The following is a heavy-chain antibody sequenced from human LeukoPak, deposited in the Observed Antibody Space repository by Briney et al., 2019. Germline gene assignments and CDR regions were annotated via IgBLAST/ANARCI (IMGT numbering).Heavy chain of an antibody. D-gene: IGHD6-19*01. CDR2: ISGSGGST. J-gene: IGHJ6*03. CDR3: AKDSYSSGWYYYYYYMDV. Sequence: PGRSLRLSCAASGFTFSSYDMCWVCKAPGKGLERVSAISGSGGSTYYADPVKGRFTISRDNSKNTLYLQMNSLRAEDTAVYYCAKDSYSSGWYYYYYYMDVWGKGTTVTVSS. V-gene: IGHV3-23*01. CDR1: GFTFSSYD.